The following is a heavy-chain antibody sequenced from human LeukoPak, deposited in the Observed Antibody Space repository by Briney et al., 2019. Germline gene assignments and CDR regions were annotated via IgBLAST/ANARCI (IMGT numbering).Heavy chain of an antibody. J-gene: IGHJ4*02. CDR1: GGTFSSYA. D-gene: IGHD3-22*01. CDR3: ARARENYYASSGYSDFDY. Sequence: GASVKVSCKASGGTFSSYAISWVRQAPGQGLEWMGGIIPIFGTANYAQKFQGRVTITADESTSTAYMELSSLRSEDTAVYYCARARENYYASSGYSDFDYWGQGTLVTVSS. CDR2: IIPIFGTA. V-gene: IGHV1-69*13.